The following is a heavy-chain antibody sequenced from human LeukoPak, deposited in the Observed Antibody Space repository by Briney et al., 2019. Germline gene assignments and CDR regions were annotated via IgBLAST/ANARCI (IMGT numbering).Heavy chain of an antibody. CDR1: GFPFSNSW. CDR3: AGGNAMDV. J-gene: IGHJ6*04. CDR2: IKKDGSGI. V-gene: IGHV3-7*03. Sequence: TGGSLRFSCAVSGFPFSNSWMYWVRQAPGKGLEGVANIKKDGSGISYVESVKGRFIISRDNSRNSLYLQMNSLKVEDTAVYFCAGGNAMDVWGKGTAVTVYS.